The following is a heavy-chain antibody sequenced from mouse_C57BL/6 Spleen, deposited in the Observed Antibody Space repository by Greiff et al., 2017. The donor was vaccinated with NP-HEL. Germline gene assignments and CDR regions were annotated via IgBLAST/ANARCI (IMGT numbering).Heavy chain of an antibody. CDR1: GYTFTSYT. Sequence: VNLVESGAELARPGASVKMSCKASGYTFTSYTMHWVKQRPGQGLEWIGYINPSSGYTKYNQKFKDKATLTADKSSSTAYMQLSSLTSEDSAVYYCARGGSLDYWGQGTTLTVSS. CDR3: ARGGSLDY. CDR2: INPSSGYT. V-gene: IGHV1-4*01. J-gene: IGHJ2*01.